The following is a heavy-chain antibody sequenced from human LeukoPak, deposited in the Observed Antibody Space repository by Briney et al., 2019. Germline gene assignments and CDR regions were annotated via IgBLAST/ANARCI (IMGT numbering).Heavy chain of an antibody. CDR2: ISAYNGNT. CDR1: GYTLTSYG. CDR3: ARASYDSSGYYSYYFDY. J-gene: IGHJ4*02. D-gene: IGHD3-22*01. Sequence: ASVKVSCKASGYTLTSYGISWVRQAPGQGLEWMGWISAYNGNTNYAQKLQGRVTMTTDTSTSTAYMELRSLRSDDTAVYYCARASYDSSGYYSYYFDYWGQETLVTVSS. V-gene: IGHV1-18*01.